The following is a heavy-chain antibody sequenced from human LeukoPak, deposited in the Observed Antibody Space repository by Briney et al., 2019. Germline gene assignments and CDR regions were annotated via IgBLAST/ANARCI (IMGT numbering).Heavy chain of an antibody. CDR2: ISSRAHTI. Sequence: TGGSLRLSCAASGFTFSDYSMNWIRQAPGKGLEWLSYISSRAHTIYYADSVKGRFTISRDNAKNSLYLQMTSLRAEDTAVYYCARDYFDYYDSSGYYSLGFHNYYYYMDVWGKGTTVTVSS. D-gene: IGHD3-22*01. CDR3: ARDYFDYYDSSGYYSLGFHNYYYYMDV. V-gene: IGHV3-11*04. J-gene: IGHJ6*03. CDR1: GFTFSDYS.